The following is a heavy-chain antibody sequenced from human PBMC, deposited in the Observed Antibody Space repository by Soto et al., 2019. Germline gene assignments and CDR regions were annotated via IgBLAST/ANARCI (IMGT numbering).Heavy chain of an antibody. Sequence: GASVKVSCKASGGTFNTFGISWVRQAPGQGLEWMEGIIPFFGTARYSQKFEDRITITADESTNTVYMDLRSLTSEDTAIYYCAKSAPMDAGDKYYYDFWGQGALVTVSS. V-gene: IGHV1-69*13. CDR1: GGTFNTFG. D-gene: IGHD4-17*01. CDR3: AKSAPMDAGDKYYYDF. CDR2: IIPFFGTA. J-gene: IGHJ4*02.